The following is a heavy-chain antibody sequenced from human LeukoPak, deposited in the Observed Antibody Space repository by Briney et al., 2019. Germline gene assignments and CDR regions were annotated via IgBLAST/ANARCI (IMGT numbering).Heavy chain of an antibody. CDR1: GFTVSSNY. V-gene: IGHV3-53*01. D-gene: IGHD6-13*01. CDR2: IYSGGST. J-gene: IGHJ4*02. Sequence: GGSLRLSCAASGFTVSSNYMSWVRQAPGKGLEWVSVIYSGGSTFYADSVKGRFTISRDNSKNTLYLQMNSLRAEDTAVYYCARDSGSSSWYVVFDYWGQGTLVTVSS. CDR3: ARDSGSSSWYVVFDY.